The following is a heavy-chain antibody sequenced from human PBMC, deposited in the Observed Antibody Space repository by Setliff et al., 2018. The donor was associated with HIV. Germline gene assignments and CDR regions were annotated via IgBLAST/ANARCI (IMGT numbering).Heavy chain of an antibody. CDR1: GFTFSDYY. CDR2: ISSSSSYT. D-gene: IGHD6-19*01. V-gene: IGHV3-11*06. J-gene: IGHJ4*02. CDR3: ARGAVAGNPNFDY. Sequence: GGSLRLSCAASGFTFSDYYMSWIRQAPGKGLKWVSYISSSSSYTNYADSVKGRFTISRDNAKNSLYLQMNSLRAEDTAVYYCARGAVAGNPNFDYWGQGTLVTVSS.